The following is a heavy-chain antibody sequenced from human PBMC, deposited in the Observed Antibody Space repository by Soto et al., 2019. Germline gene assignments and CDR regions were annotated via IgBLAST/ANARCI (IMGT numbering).Heavy chain of an antibody. Sequence: QVQLQESGPGLVKPSETLSLTCTVSGGSISSYYWSWIRQPPGKGLEWIGYIYYSGSTNYNPSLKSRVTISVDTSKNQFSLKLSSVTAADTAVYYCARMRNIVTGYPGHFDYWGQGTLVTVSS. J-gene: IGHJ4*02. CDR1: GGSISSYY. CDR3: ARMRNIVTGYPGHFDY. V-gene: IGHV4-59*01. CDR2: IYYSGST. D-gene: IGHD3-9*01.